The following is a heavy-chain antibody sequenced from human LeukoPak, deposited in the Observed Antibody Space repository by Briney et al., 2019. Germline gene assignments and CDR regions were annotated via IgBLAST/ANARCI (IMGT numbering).Heavy chain of an antibody. J-gene: IGHJ5*02. CDR2: VSTYNGDT. CDR1: GDTFSASG. Sequence: ASVKVSCKAPGDTFSASGITWVRQAPGQGLEWMGWVSTYNGDTEYVQKLQGRLTMTTDTSTNTAYMELRSLRSDDTAVYYCARDVWFDPWGQGTLVTVSS. CDR3: ARDVWFDP. V-gene: IGHV1-18*01.